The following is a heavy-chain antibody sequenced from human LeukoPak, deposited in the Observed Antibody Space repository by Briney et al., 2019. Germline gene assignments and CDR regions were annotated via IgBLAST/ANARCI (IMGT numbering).Heavy chain of an antibody. J-gene: IGHJ6*02. Sequence: ASGKVSCKASGGTFSSYAISWVRQAPGQGLEWMGRIITILGIANYAQKFQGRVTITADKSTSTAYMGLSSLRSEDTAVYYCASASYDILTGYYGPYYYYGMDVWGQGTTVTVSS. CDR3: ASASYDILTGYYGPYYYYGMDV. V-gene: IGHV1-69*04. CDR2: IITILGIA. CDR1: GGTFSSYA. D-gene: IGHD3-9*01.